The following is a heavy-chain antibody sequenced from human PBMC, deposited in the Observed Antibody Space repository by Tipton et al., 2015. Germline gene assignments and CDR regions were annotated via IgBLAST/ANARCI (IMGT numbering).Heavy chain of an antibody. V-gene: IGHV4-61*01. CDR1: GGSISSSLHY. Sequence: LRLSCTVSGGSISSSLHYWGWIRQPPGKGLEWIGYISYTDGAHYNPALKSRVTISVDTSKNQFSLTLNSVAAADTAVYYCARDLEHGMDVWGHGTTVTVSS. D-gene: IGHD5-24*01. J-gene: IGHJ6*02. CDR3: ARDLEHGMDV. CDR2: ISYTDGA.